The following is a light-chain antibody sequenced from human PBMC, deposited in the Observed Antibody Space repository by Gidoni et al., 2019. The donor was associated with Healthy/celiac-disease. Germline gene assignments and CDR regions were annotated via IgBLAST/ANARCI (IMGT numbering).Light chain of an antibody. CDR2: DAS. Sequence: EIVLTQSPATLSLSPGESATLSCRASQSVSSYLAWYQQKPGQAPRLLIYDASNSATGIPARFSGSGSGTDFTLTISSLEPEDFAVYYCQQRSNWPPATFGQGTKVEIK. CDR1: QSVSSY. V-gene: IGKV3-11*01. CDR3: QQRSNWPPAT. J-gene: IGKJ1*01.